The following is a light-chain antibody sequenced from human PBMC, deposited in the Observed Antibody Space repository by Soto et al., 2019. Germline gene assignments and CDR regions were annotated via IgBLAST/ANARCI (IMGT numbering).Light chain of an antibody. J-gene: IGLJ3*02. V-gene: IGLV1-40*01. CDR1: SSNIGAGYD. CDR3: QSYDSSLSGSV. Sequence: QSVLTQPPSVSGAPGQRVTISCTVSSSNIGAGYDVHWYQQLPGTAPKLLIYGNSNRPSGVPDRFSGSKSGTSASLAITGLQAEDDAVYYCQSYDSSLSGSVFGGGTKLTVL. CDR2: GNS.